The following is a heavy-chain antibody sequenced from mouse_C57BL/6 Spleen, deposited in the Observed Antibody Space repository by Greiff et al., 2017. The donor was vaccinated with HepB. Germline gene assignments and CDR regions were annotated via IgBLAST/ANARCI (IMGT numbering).Heavy chain of an antibody. Sequence: EVQGVESGGGLVQPGGSMKLSCVASGFTFSNYWMNWVRQSPEKGLEWVAQIRLKSDNYATHYAESVKGRFTISRDDSKSSVYLQMNNLRAEDTGIYYCTAGLGISWYFDVWGTGTTVTVSS. CDR1: GFTFSNYW. CDR3: TAGLGISWYFDV. D-gene: IGHD4-1*01. J-gene: IGHJ1*03. CDR2: IRLKSDNYAT. V-gene: IGHV6-3*01.